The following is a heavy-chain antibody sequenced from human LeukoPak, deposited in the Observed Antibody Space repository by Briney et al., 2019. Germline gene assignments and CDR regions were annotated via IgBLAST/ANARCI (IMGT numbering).Heavy chain of an antibody. CDR3: AKALPRHIYYYYYGMDV. J-gene: IGHJ6*02. Sequence: GGSLRLSCAASGFTFSSYAMSWVRQAPGKGLEWVSAISGSGGSTYYADSVKGRFTISRDNSKNTLYLRMNSLRAEDTAVYYCAKALPRHIYYYYYGMDVWGQGTTVTVSS. V-gene: IGHV3-23*01. CDR2: ISGSGGST. CDR1: GFTFSSYA.